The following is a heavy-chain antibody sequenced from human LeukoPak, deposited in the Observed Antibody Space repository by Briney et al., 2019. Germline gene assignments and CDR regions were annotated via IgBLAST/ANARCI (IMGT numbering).Heavy chain of an antibody. CDR1: GGSISSSSYY. D-gene: IGHD5-24*01. J-gene: IGHJ4*02. V-gene: IGHV4-39*07. CDR2: IYYSGST. CDR3: ARSRGWLQSHPLGY. Sequence: SETLSLTCTVSGGSISSSSYYWGWIRQPPGKGLEWIGSIYYSGSTYYNPSLKSRVTISVDTSKNQFSLKLSSVTAADTAVYYCARSRGWLQSHPLGYWGQGTLVAVSS.